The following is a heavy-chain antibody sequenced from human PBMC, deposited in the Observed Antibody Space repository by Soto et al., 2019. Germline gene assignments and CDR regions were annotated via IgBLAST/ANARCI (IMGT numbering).Heavy chain of an antibody. CDR1: GYSFTSYW. V-gene: IGHV5-51*01. CDR2: IYPGDSDT. Sequence: GESLKISCKGSGYSFTSYWIGWVRQMPGKGLEWMGIIYPGDSDTRYSSSFQGQVTISADKSISTAYLQWSSLKASDTAMYYCARQSILISYNYYYYYSMSVSGQGTTVTASS. J-gene: IGHJ6*02. CDR3: ARQSILISYNYYYYYSMSV. D-gene: IGHD3-16*01.